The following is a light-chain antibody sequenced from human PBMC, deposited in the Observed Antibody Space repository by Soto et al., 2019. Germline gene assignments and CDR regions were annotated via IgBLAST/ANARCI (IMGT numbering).Light chain of an antibody. Sequence: DIQMTQSPSFMSASVGDRVTVTCRASQGINRCLAWSEQKPGKAPKLLIYTTSTLATGDPSRFSGSGSGIHFTLTISTLQPEDFATYYRQQANSFHITFGQGTRLEIK. CDR3: QQANSFHIT. V-gene: IGKV1-12*01. CDR2: TTS. CDR1: QGINRC. J-gene: IGKJ5*01.